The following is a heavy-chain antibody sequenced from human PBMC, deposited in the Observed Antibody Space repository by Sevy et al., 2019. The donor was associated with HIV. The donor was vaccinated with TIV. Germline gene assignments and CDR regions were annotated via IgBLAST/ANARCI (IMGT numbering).Heavy chain of an antibody. CDR3: TPERRGAWWYRGSYYGGGY. J-gene: IGHJ4*02. CDR2: IKSKTDGGTT. D-gene: IGHD1-26*01. CDR1: GFTFSNAW. Sequence: GGSLRLSCAASGFTFSNAWMSWVRQAPGKGLEWVGRIKSKTDGGTTDYAEPVKGGFTISRDDSKNTLYMQMNSLKTEDTAVYYCTPERRGAWWYRGSYYGGGYWGQGTLVTVSS. V-gene: IGHV3-15*01.